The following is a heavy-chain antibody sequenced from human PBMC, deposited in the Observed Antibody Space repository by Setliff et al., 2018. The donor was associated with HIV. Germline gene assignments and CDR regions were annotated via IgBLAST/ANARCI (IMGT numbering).Heavy chain of an antibody. CDR1: GYTFTNYA. D-gene: IGHD3-22*01. Sequence: ASVKVSCKASGYTFTNYAMHWVRQAPGQGLEWMGWINAGNGNTKYSQKFQGRVTITRDTSASTAYMELSSLTSEDTAVYYCARGGYYYDGSAYSTFDYWGQGTLVTV. V-gene: IGHV1-3*01. CDR2: INAGNGNT. CDR3: ARGGYYYDGSAYSTFDY. J-gene: IGHJ4*02.